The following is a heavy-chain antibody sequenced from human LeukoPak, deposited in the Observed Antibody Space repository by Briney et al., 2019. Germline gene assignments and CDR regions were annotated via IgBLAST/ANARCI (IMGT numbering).Heavy chain of an antibody. V-gene: IGHV1-46*01. J-gene: IGHJ5*02. CDR3: ARAVENYYDSSGYYYA. Sequence: ASVKVSCKASGYTFTSYYMHWVRQAPGQGLEWMGIINPSGGSTSYAQKFQGRVTMTRDTSTSTVYMELSSLRSEDTAVYYCARAVENYYDSSGYYYAWGQGAQVTVSS. D-gene: IGHD3-22*01. CDR2: INPSGGST. CDR1: GYTFTSYY.